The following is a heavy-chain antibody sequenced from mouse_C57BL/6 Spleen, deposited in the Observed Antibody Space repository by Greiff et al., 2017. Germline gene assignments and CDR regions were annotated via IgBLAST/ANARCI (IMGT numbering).Heavy chain of an antibody. V-gene: IGHV1-82*01. CDR1: GYAFSSSW. CDR2: IYPGDGDT. D-gene: IGHD4-1*01. CDR3: ATTGTCWYFDV. J-gene: IGHJ1*03. Sequence: VQLQQSGPELVKPGASVQISCKASGYAFSSSWMNWVKQRPGKGLEWIGRIYPGDGDTNYNGKFKGKATLTADKSSSTAYMQLSSLTSEDSAVYFCATTGTCWYFDVWGTGATVTVSS.